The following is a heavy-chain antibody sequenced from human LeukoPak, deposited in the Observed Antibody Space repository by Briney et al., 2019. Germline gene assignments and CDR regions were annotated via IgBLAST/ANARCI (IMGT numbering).Heavy chain of an antibody. V-gene: IGHV1-2*02. CDR2: INPNSGGT. J-gene: IGHJ3*02. CDR1: GYTLTGYY. D-gene: IGHD1-1*01. Sequence: GASVKVSCKASGYTLTGYYMHWVRQAPGQGLEWMGWINPNSGGTNYAQKFQGRVTMTRDTSISTAYMELSRLRSDDTAVYYCARGTTGTPYDAFDIWGQGTMVTVSS. CDR3: ARGTTGTPYDAFDI.